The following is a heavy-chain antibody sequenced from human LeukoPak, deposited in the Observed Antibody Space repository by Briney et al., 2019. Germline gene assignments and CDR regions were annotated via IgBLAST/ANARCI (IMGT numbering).Heavy chain of an antibody. CDR2: ISSNGGST. J-gene: IGHJ4*02. Sequence: GGSLRLSCAASGFTFSSYAMHWVRQGPGKGLEYVSAISSNGGSTYYANSVKGRFTISRDNSKNTLYLQMGSLRAEDMAVYYCATFGVVTRYFDYWGQGTLVTVSS. D-gene: IGHD3-3*01. CDR3: ATFGVVTRYFDY. CDR1: GFTFSSYA. V-gene: IGHV3-64*01.